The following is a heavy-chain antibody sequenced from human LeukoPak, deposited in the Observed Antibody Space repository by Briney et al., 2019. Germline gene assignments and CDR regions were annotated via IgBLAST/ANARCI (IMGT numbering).Heavy chain of an antibody. CDR1: GYTFTSYY. D-gene: IGHD6-13*01. J-gene: IGHJ4*02. Sequence: ASVKVSCKASGYTFTSYYMHWVRQAPGQGLEWMGWMNPNSGNTGYAQKFQGRVTMTRNTSISTAYMELSSLRSEDTAVYYCAREGYSSSWYGDYWGQGTLVTVSS. CDR3: AREGYSSSWYGDY. V-gene: IGHV1-8*02. CDR2: MNPNSGNT.